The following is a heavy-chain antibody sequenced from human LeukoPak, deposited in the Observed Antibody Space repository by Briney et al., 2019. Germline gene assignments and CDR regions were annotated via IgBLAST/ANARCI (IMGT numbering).Heavy chain of an antibody. V-gene: IGHV4-34*01. J-gene: IGHJ6*03. Sequence: SQTLSLTCAVYGGSFSGYYWSWIRQPPGKGLEWIGEINHSGSTNYNPSLKSRVTISVDTSKNQFSLKLSSVTAAHTAVYYCARVMVDYYYYYYMDVWGKGTTVTVSS. CDR2: INHSGST. CDR1: GGSFSGYY. D-gene: IGHD2-8*01. CDR3: ARVMVDYYYYYYMDV.